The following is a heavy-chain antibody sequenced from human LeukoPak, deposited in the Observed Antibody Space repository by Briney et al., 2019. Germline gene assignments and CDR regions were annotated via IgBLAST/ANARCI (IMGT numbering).Heavy chain of an antibody. CDR2: ISSSSSYI. CDR1: GFTFSSYS. V-gene: IGHV3-21*04. D-gene: IGHD4-17*01. J-gene: IGHJ4*02. CDR3: ATSTLILRLIFDY. Sequence: NPGGSLRLSCAASGFTFSSYSLNWVRQAPGKGLEWVSSISSSSSYIYYADSVKGRFTISRDNAKNSLYLQMNSLRAEDTAVYYCATSTLILRLIFDYWGQGTLVTVSS.